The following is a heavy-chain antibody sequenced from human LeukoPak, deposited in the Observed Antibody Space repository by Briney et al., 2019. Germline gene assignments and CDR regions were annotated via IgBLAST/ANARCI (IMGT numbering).Heavy chain of an antibody. CDR1: GFTFSSYG. J-gene: IGHJ2*01. V-gene: IGHV3-30*18. CDR3: AKDLGGGSGCYDL. D-gene: IGHD6-19*01. Sequence: PGGTLRLSCAASGFTFSSYGMHWVRQAPGKGLEWVAIISYDGSNKYYADSVQGRFTISRDNYKNTLYLQMNSLRAEDTAVYYCAKDLGGGSGCYDLWGRGTLVTVSS. CDR2: ISYDGSNK.